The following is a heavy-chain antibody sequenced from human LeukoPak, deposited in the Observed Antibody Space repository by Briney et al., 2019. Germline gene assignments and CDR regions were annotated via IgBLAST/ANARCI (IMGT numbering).Heavy chain of an antibody. CDR1: GFTVSSNY. J-gene: IGHJ4*02. V-gene: IGHV3-53*04. Sequence: PGGSLRLSCAASGFTVSSNYMSWVRQAPGKGLEWVSVIYSGGSTYYADSVKGRLTISRHNSKNTLYLQMNSLRAEDTAVYYCARAPYYYDFPDYWGQGTLVTVSS. D-gene: IGHD3-22*01. CDR2: IYSGGST. CDR3: ARAPYYYDFPDY.